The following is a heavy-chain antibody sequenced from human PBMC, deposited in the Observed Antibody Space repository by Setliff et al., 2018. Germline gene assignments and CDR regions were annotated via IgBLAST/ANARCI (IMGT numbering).Heavy chain of an antibody. J-gene: IGHJ5*02. CDR1: GGSITRHY. CDR2: MYFSGNT. Sequence: ETLSLTCTVSGGSITRHYYTWIRQPPGKGLEWIGTMYFSGNTYYDPSLKSRVTMSVDTSKNQFTLRLTSVTAADTAFYYCARTYDVLTGYSSWLDPWGQGTLVTVSS. CDR3: ARTYDVLTGYSSWLDP. D-gene: IGHD3-9*01. V-gene: IGHV4-59*11.